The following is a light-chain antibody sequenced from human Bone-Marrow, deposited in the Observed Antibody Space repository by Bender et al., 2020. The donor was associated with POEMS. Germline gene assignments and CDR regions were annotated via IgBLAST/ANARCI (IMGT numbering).Light chain of an antibody. CDR2: GYN. Sequence: QSALTQPASVSGSPGQSITISCTGSSSNTGSGYDINWYQHLPGTAPKPLIYGYNNRPSGVPDRFSGSKSGTSASLAITGLQAEDEGDYYCQSYDNSLGGWVFGGGTTLSVL. V-gene: IGLV1-40*01. CDR3: QSYDNSLGGWV. J-gene: IGLJ3*02. CDR1: SSNTGSGYD.